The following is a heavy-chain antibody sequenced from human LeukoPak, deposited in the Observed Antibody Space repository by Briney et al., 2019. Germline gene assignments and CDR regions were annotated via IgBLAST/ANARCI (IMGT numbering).Heavy chain of an antibody. D-gene: IGHD3-9*01. V-gene: IGHV3-21*01. CDR1: GFTFSSYS. CDR2: ISSSSSYT. J-gene: IGHJ4*02. Sequence: NTGGSLRLSCAASGFTFSSYSMNWVRQAPGKGLEWVSSISSSSSYTYYADSVKGRFTISRDNAKNFLYLQMNSLRAEDTAVYYCARTYYDILTGYNPYFDYWGQGILVTVSS. CDR3: ARTYYDILTGYNPYFDY.